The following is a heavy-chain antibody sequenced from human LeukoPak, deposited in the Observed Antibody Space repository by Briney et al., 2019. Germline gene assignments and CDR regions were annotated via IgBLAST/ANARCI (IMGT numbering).Heavy chain of an antibody. D-gene: IGHD3-22*01. CDR1: GFTFSSYW. CDR3: ARDASTMIVAQGDY. V-gene: IGHV3-7*01. Sequence: PGGSLRLSCAASGFTFSSYWMSWVRQAPGKGLEWVANIKQDGSEKYYVDSVKGRFTISRDNAKNSLYLRMNSLRAEDTAVYYCARDASTMIVAQGDYWGQGTLVTVSS. CDR2: IKQDGSEK. J-gene: IGHJ4*02.